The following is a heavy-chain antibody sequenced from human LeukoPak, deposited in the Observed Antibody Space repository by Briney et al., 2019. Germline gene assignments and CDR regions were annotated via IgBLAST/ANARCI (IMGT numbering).Heavy chain of an antibody. CDR1: GGSISSYY. CDR3: ARLHDYGIDY. CDR2: IYYSGST. D-gene: IGHD4-17*01. J-gene: IGHJ4*02. Sequence: SETLSLTCTVSGGSISSYYWSWIRQSPGKGLEWIGYIYYSGSTNYNSSLKSRVTISVDTSKNQFSLKLSSVTAADTAVYYCARLHDYGIDYWGQGTLVTVSS. V-gene: IGHV4-59*01.